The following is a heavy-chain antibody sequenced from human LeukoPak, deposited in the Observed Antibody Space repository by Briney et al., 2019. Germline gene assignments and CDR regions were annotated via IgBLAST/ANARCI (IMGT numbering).Heavy chain of an antibody. J-gene: IGHJ4*02. CDR3: ARALKVTRDSSGYFDY. CDR2: IIPILGIA. V-gene: IGHV1-69*04. D-gene: IGHD3-22*01. Sequence: GASVKVSCKASGGTFSSYAISWVRQAPGQGLEWLGRIIPILGIANYAQKFQGRVTITADKSTSTAYMQLSSLRSEDTAVYYCARALKVTRDSSGYFDYWGQGTLVTVSS. CDR1: GGTFSSYA.